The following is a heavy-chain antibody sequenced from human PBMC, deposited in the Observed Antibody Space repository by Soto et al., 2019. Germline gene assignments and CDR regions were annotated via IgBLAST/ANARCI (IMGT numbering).Heavy chain of an antibody. CDR1: GGSISSGDYY. D-gene: IGHD3-22*01. CDR2: IYYSGST. V-gene: IGHV4-30-4*01. Sequence: QVQLQESGPGLVKPSQTLSLTCTVSGGSISSGDYYWSWIRQPPGKGLEWIGYIYYSGSTYYNPSLKSRVTTSVDTSKSRSSLRRSSVTAAVTAVYYCARGSYYSDSSGDYHYWGQGALVTVSS. J-gene: IGHJ4*02. CDR3: ARGSYYSDSSGDYHY.